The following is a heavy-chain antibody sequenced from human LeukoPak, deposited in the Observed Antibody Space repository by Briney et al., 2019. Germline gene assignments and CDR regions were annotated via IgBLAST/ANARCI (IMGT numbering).Heavy chain of an antibody. CDR2: INPSGGST. CDR1: GYTFTSYY. Sequence: GASVKVSCKASGYTFTSYYMHWVQQAPGQGLEWMGIINPSGGSTSYAQKFQGRVTMTRDTSTSTVYMELSSLRSEDTAVYYCARGLATWDDSGYDPLIDYWGQGTLVTVSS. CDR3: ARGLATWDDSGYDPLIDY. J-gene: IGHJ4*02. V-gene: IGHV1-46*01. D-gene: IGHD5-12*01.